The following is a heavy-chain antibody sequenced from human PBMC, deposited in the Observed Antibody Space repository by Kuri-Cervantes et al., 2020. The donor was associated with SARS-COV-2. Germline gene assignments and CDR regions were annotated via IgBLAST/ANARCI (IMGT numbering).Heavy chain of an antibody. Sequence: GGSLRLSCAASGFTFSSYAMSWVRQAPGKGLEWVSAISGSGGSTYYADSVKGRFTISRDNSKNTLYLQMNSLRAEDTAVYYCARDNLSVYYDSSGYYDYYGMDVWGQGTTVTVSS. D-gene: IGHD3-22*01. CDR3: ARDNLSVYYDSSGYYDYYGMDV. J-gene: IGHJ6*02. CDR2: ISGSGGST. CDR1: GFTFSSYA. V-gene: IGHV3-23*01.